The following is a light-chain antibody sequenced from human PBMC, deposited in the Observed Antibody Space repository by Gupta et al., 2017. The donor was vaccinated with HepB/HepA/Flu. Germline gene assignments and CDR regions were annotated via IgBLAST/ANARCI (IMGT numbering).Light chain of an antibody. CDR1: QDMSNS. V-gene: IGKV1-33*01. CDR3: QQQDSISLT. Sequence: DIQMTQSPSSLSASVVDRVTITCQANQDMSNSLNWYQQKPGKAPKLLINDASNLETGGPSRCIGSGSGTKVISTTSSRQEEEVATDYCQQQDSISLTFGGGTKVEIK. CDR2: DAS. J-gene: IGKJ4*01.